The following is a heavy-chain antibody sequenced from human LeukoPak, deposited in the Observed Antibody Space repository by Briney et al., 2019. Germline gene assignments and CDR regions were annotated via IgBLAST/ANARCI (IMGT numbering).Heavy chain of an antibody. J-gene: IGHJ5*02. D-gene: IGHD4-17*01. CDR3: ARDAYTTTSNWLDP. V-gene: IGHV3-74*01. Sequence: PGGSLRLSCEASGFTLNRYCMHWVRQAPGKGLVWVSRITGDGNDIVYADSVKGRFTVSRDDAKNTLFLQMNSLRVEDTAIYYCARDAYTTTSNWLDPWGQGTLVTVSS. CDR1: GFTLNRYC. CDR2: ITGDGNDI.